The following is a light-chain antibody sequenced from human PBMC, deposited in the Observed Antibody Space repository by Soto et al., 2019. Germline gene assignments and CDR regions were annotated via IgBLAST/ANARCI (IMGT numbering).Light chain of an antibody. CDR1: QSIGTW. CDR3: QHYNSYSEA. V-gene: IGKV1-5*01. J-gene: IGKJ1*01. CDR2: DAS. Sequence: IQMTQSPSTLSASVGDRVTITCRASQSIGTWLAWYQHRPGKAPSLLIYDASTLRSGVPSRFSGSGSGTEFTLTISSLQPDDFATYYCQHYNSYSEAFGQGTKVDIK.